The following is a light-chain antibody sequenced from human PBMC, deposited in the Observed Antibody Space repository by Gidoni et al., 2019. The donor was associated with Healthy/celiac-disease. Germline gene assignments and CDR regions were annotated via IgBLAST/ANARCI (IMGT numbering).Light chain of an antibody. CDR2: GNS. V-gene: IGLV1-40*01. Sequence: QSVLTQPPSVSGAPGQRVTISSTGSSSNIGAGYDVHWYQQLPGTAPKLLIYGNSNRPSGDPDRFSGSKSGTSASLAITGLQAEDEADYYCQSYDSSLSVVVFGGGTKLTVL. J-gene: IGLJ2*01. CDR3: QSYDSSLSVVV. CDR1: SSNIGAGYD.